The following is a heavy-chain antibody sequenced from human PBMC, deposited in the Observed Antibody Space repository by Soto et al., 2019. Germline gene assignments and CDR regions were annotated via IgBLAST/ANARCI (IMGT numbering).Heavy chain of an antibody. V-gene: IGHV1-58*02. CDR3: AAAVGSSWEYYGMDV. CDR1: GFTFTSSA. Sequence: GASVKVSCKASGFTFTSSAMQWVRQARGQRLEWIGWIVVGSGNTNYAQKFQERVTITRDMSTSTAYMELSSLRSEDTAVYYCAAAVGSSWEYYGMDVWGQGTTVTVSS. CDR2: IVVGSGNT. J-gene: IGHJ6*02. D-gene: IGHD6-13*01.